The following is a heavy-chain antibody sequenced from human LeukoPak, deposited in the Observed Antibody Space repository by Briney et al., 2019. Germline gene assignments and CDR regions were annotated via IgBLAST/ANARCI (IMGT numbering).Heavy chain of an antibody. CDR1: GLTFNTYS. CDR2: ISGSTKYI. V-gene: IGHV3-21*04. J-gene: IGHJ4*02. D-gene: IGHD5-18*01. CDR3: ASDTTLDTARYFFDN. Sequence: PGGSLRLSCVASGLTFNTYSMNWVRQAPGKGLEWVSSISGSTKYIYYTDSVKGRFTISRDNAKNSLFLQMNSLRAEDTAVYFCASDTTLDTARYFFDNWGQGTLVTVSS.